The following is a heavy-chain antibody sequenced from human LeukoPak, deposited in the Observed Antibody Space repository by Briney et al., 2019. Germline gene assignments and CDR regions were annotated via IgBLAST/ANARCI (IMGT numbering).Heavy chain of an antibody. V-gene: IGHV3-7*03. D-gene: IGHD2-2*01. CDR3: ARGIVVVPAALFDP. CDR2: IKQDGSEK. CDR1: GFTFSSYW. J-gene: IGHJ5*02. Sequence: GGSLRLSCAASGFTFSSYWMSWVRQAPGKGLEWVANIKQDGSEKYYVDSVKGRFTISRDNAKNSLYLQMNSLRAEDTAVYYRARGIVVVPAALFDPWGQGTLVTVSS.